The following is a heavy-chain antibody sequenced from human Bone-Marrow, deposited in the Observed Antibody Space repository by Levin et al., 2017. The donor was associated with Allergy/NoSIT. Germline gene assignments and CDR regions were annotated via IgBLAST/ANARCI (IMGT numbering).Heavy chain of an antibody. V-gene: IGHV3-30*02. CDR2: IAKDETTI. J-gene: IGHJ4*02. CDR3: ARDFRWLVDH. CDR1: GFRFSDYD. D-gene: IGHD5-24*01. Sequence: GSLRLSCATSGFRFSDYDMHWVRQTPGKGPEWLGYIAKDETTIYYSDSVRGRFTLSRDNSKGTVDLQMNSLRTEDSALYYCARDFRWLVDHWGQGTAVTVSS.